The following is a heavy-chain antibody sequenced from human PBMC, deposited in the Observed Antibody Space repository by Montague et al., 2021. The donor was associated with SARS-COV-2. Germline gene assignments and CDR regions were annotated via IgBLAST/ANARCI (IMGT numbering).Heavy chain of an antibody. Sequence: SETLSLTCTVSGYSTSSGYYWGWIRQPPGKGLEWIGSIYHSGSTYYNPSLKSRVTISVDTSKNQFSLKLSSVTAADTAVYYCARDQTVLEWIRYGMDVWGPGTTVTVSS. V-gene: IGHV4-38-2*02. J-gene: IGHJ6*02. CDR3: ARDQTVLEWIRYGMDV. CDR1: GYSTSSGYY. D-gene: IGHD3-3*01. CDR2: IYHSGST.